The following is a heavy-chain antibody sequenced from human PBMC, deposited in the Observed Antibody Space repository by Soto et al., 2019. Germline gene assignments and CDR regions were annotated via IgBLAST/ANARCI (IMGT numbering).Heavy chain of an antibody. J-gene: IGHJ4*02. CDR1: GGSISSSSYY. V-gene: IGHV4-39*01. Sequence: SETLSLTCTVSGGSISSSSYYWGWIRQPPGKGLEWIGSIYYSGSTYYNPSLKSRVTISVDTSKNQFSLKLSSVTAADTAVYYCARLRASSSNYWGQGTLVTVSS. CDR3: ARLRASSSNY. D-gene: IGHD6-6*01. CDR2: IYYSGST.